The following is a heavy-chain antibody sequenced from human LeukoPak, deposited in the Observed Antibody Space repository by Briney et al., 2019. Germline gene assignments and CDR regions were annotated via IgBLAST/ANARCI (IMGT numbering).Heavy chain of an antibody. CDR1: GGSISSSSYY. Sequence: SETLSLTCTVSGGSISSSSYYWGWIRQPPGKGLEWIGSIYYSGSTYYNPSLKSRVTISVDTSKNQFSLRLSSVTAADTAVYYCASEQWLTPGFDYWGQGTLVTVSS. CDR2: IYYSGST. CDR3: ASEQWLTPGFDY. D-gene: IGHD6-19*01. V-gene: IGHV4-39*07. J-gene: IGHJ4*02.